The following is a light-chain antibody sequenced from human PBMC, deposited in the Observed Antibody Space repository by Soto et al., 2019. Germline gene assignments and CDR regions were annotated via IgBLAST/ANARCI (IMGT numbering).Light chain of an antibody. V-gene: IGKV3-20*01. CDR2: GAS. CDR1: QSVSSSD. Sequence: IVLTQSPGTLSLSPGDRATLSCRASQSVSSSDLAWYQQKPGQAPRLLIYGASTRATGIPDRFSASGSGTDFTLTISRLEPEDFAVYYCQQYGGSPLYTFGQGTKLEIK. J-gene: IGKJ2*01. CDR3: QQYGGSPLYT.